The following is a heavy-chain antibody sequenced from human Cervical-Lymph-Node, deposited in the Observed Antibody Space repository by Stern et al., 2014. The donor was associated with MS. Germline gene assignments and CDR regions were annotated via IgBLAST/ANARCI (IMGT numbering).Heavy chain of an antibody. V-gene: IGHV1-2*02. Sequence: QVQLVQSGAEVKKPGASVKVSCKASGFSLNAYYMHWVRQAPGQGLEWMGWINPSSGDKNYAQKSQGRVTMTRDTSISTAYMELTMLRSDDTAVYYCSRERSYSYGDVAFDIWGQGTLVTVSS. CDR2: INPSSGDK. J-gene: IGHJ3*02. CDR1: GFSLNAYY. CDR3: SRERSYSYGDVAFDI. D-gene: IGHD5-18*01.